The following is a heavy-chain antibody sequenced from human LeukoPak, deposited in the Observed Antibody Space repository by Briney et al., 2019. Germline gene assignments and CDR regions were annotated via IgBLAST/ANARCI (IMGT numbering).Heavy chain of an antibody. J-gene: IGHJ4*02. Sequence: SVKVSCKASGGTFRSYGISWVRQAPGQGLEWMGGIIPIFRTPNYAQKFQGRLTITAGESTSSVYMELSSLRSEDTAVYYCARESLPGWASPFDYWGQGTLVTVSS. CDR1: GGTFRSYG. CDR2: IIPIFRTP. D-gene: IGHD3-16*01. V-gene: IGHV1-69*13. CDR3: ARESLPGWASPFDY.